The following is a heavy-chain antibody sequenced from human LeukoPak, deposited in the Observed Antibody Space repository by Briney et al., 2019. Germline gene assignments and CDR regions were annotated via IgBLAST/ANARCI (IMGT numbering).Heavy chain of an antibody. Sequence: PGGSLRLSCAASGFTFSSYAMSWVRQAPGKGLEWVSVISGSGGNTYYADSVKGRFTISRDNSKNTLYLQMNSLRAEDTAVYYCAKIHYYGRSDYHYYFDYWGQGTLVTVSS. J-gene: IGHJ4*02. D-gene: IGHD3-22*01. V-gene: IGHV3-23*01. CDR2: ISGSGGNT. CDR3: AKIHYYGRSDYHYYFDY. CDR1: GFTFSSYA.